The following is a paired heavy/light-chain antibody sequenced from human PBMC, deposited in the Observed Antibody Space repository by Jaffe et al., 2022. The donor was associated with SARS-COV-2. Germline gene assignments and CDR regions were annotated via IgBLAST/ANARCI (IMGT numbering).Heavy chain of an antibody. D-gene: IGHD2-21*01. Sequence: EVQLVESGGGLVQPGGSLRLSCAASGFTFSSYAMSWVRQAPGKGMEWVSSVDRSGVSTYYADSVKGRFTISRDSSKNTLYLQMNSLRAGDTAVYYCAKDLSGDGWMRNLDYWGQGTLVTVSS. CDR1: GFTFSSYA. CDR3: AKDLSGDGWMRNLDY. J-gene: IGHJ4*02. CDR2: VDRSGVST. V-gene: IGHV3-23*04.
Light chain of an antibody. V-gene: IGKV3-15*01. CDR3: QQYNNWPYT. J-gene: IGKJ2*01. Sequence: EIVMTQSPATLSVSPGERATLSCRASQSVSSNLAWYQQKPGQAPRLLISGASTRATGIPARFSGSGSGTEFTLTISSLQSEDFAVYYCQQYNNWPYTFGQGTKLEIK. CDR1: QSVSSN. CDR2: GAS.